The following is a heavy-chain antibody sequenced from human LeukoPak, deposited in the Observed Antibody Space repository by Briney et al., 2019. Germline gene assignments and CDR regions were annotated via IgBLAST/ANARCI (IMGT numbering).Heavy chain of an antibody. V-gene: IGHV4-39*02. D-gene: IGHD2-8*02. CDR2: IYYSGST. CDR1: GGSISSSSYY. CDR3: ARDFTGGSFDY. J-gene: IGHJ4*02. Sequence: SETLSLTCTVSGGSISSSSYYWGWIRQPSGKGLEWIGSIYYSGSTYYNPSLKSRVTISVDTSKNQFSLKLSSVTAADTAVYYCARDFTGGSFDYWGQGTLVTVSS.